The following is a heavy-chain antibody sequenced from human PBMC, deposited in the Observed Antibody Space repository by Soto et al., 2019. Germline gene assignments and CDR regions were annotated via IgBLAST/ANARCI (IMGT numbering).Heavy chain of an antibody. Sequence: PGGSMRLSCAASGFPFSSYGMHWVRQDTGKGLEWVAVISYDGSNKYYADSVKGRFTISRDNSKNTLYLQMNSLRAEDTAVYYCAKDWLRWAVAGTIALDYWGQGTLVTVSS. CDR1: GFPFSSYG. CDR3: AKDWLRWAVAGTIALDY. CDR2: ISYDGSNK. V-gene: IGHV3-30*18. J-gene: IGHJ4*02. D-gene: IGHD6-19*01.